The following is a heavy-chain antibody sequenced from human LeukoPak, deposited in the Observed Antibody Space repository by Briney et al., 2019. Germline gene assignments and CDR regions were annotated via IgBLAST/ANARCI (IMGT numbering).Heavy chain of an antibody. CDR1: GYTFTSYY. Sequence: ASVKVSCEASGYTFTSYYMHWVRQAPGQGLEWMGIINPSGGSTSYAQKFQGRVTMTRDTSTSTVYMELSSLRSEGTAVYYCARDGTVGGYDFDYWGQGTLVTVSS. CDR3: ARDGTVGGYDFDY. J-gene: IGHJ4*02. V-gene: IGHV1-46*01. CDR2: INPSGGST. D-gene: IGHD5-12*01.